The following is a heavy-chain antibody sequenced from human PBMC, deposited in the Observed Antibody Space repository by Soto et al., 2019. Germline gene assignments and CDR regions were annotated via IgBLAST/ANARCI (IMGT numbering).Heavy chain of an antibody. Sequence: EVQLVESGGGLVQPGGSLRLSCAVSGFTVSSDYLGWVRQAPWKGLELVSVIYSGGSTLSADSVKGRFTLSRDDYKNMVWLQMNSLKAEDTAVYYCAARGVVLPAGTDVLDVWGQGTMVTVSS. CDR2: IYSGGST. CDR3: AARGVVLPAGTDVLDV. D-gene: IGHD2-2*01. CDR1: GFTVSSDY. J-gene: IGHJ3*01. V-gene: IGHV3-66*01.